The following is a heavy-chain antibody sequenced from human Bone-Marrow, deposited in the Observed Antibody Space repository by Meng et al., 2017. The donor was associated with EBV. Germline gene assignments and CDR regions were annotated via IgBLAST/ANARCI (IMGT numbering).Heavy chain of an antibody. V-gene: IGHV3-11*01. CDR3: ATTDPLRFDY. CDR1: GFTCSDYY. CDR2: ISSSGSTI. J-gene: IGHJ4*02. Sequence: VRLVEYGGGVVKPGGSRRLSCAASGFTCSDYYMSWIRQAPGKGLGWVSYISSSGSTIYYADSVKGRFTISRDNAKNSLYLQMNSLRAEDTAVYYCATTDPLRFDYWGQGTLVTVSS.